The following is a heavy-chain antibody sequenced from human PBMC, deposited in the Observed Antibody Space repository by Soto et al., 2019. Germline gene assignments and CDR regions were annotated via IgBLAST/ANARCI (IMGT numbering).Heavy chain of an antibody. CDR3: ATGGNRWYSSSWRTMSYYYYGMDV. D-gene: IGHD6-13*01. CDR2: FDPEDGET. J-gene: IGHJ6*02. CDR1: GYTLTELS. Sequence: ASVKVSCKVSGYTLTELSMHWVRQAPGKGLEWMGGFDPEDGETIYAQKFQGRVTMTEDTSTDTAYMELSSLRSEDTAVYYCATGGNRWYSSSWRTMSYYYYGMDVWGQGTTVTVSS. V-gene: IGHV1-24*01.